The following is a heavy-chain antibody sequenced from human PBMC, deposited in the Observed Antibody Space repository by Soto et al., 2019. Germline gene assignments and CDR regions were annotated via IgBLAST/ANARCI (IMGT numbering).Heavy chain of an antibody. CDR2: VYYTGDT. CDR3: VRQGIDYLHGLVDV. CDR1: SGPDRSHN. J-gene: IGHJ6*02. D-gene: IGHD4-17*01. Sequence: QVQLQQSGPRLVKPSETLSLTCTVSSGPDRSHNWGWIRQPPGRGLEWIGYVYYTGDTAYNPSLRVLVTISADTSTNDISLTLNSVTAADTAVYYCVRQGIDYLHGLVDVWGQGTTVSVSS. V-gene: IGHV4-59*08.